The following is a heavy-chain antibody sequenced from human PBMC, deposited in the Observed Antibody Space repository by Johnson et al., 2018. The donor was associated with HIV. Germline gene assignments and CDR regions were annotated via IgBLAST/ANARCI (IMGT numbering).Heavy chain of an antibody. CDR2: IYSDGIT. CDR3: ARDCYDPRPQLSDAFDI. CDR1: GFTVSSNY. D-gene: IGHD2-21*02. J-gene: IGHJ3*02. V-gene: IGHV3-66*02. Sequence: VQLVESGGGLVQPGGSLRLSCAASGFTVSSNYMSWVRQAPGKGLEWVSVIYSDGITYYADSVKGRFIISRDNSKNTVYLQMSSLRTEDTAVYYCARDCYDPRPQLSDAFDIWGQGTMVSVSS.